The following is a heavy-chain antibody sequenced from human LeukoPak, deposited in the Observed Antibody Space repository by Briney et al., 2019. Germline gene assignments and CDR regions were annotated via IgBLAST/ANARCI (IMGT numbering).Heavy chain of an antibody. CDR3: ARESIAALHYYYYFMDV. CDR1: GGSFSSGSYY. CDR2: IYTSGST. V-gene: IGHV4-61*02. D-gene: IGHD6-6*01. Sequence: KTSETLSLTCTVSGGSFSSGSYYWSWIRQPAGKGLEWIGRIYTSGSTNYNPSLKSRVTISVDTSKNQFSLKLSSVTAADTAVYYCARESIAALHYYYYFMDVWGKGTTVTVSS. J-gene: IGHJ6*03.